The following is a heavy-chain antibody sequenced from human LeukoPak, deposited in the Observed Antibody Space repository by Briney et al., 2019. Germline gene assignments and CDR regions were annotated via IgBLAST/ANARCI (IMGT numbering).Heavy chain of an antibody. J-gene: IGHJ6*02. D-gene: IGHD3-22*01. V-gene: IGHV3-23*01. CDR1: GFTFSSYA. CDR3: ASLYYDSSGYAYYYGMDV. CDR2: ISGSGGST. Sequence: QSGGSLRLSCAASGFTFSSYAMSWVRQAPGKGLEWVSAISGSGGSTYYADSVKGQFTISRDNSKNTLYLQMNSLRAEDTAVYYCASLYYDSSGYAYYYGMDVWGQGTTVTVSS.